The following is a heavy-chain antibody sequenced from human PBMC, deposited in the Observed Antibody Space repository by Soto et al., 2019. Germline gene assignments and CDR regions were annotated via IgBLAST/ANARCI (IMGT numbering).Heavy chain of an antibody. Sequence: QVQLVQSGAEEKKPGASVKVSCKASGYTFTSYAMHWVRQAPGQRLEWMGWINVGNGNTNYSQKFQGRVTITRDTCASNAYMQLRSLRSKSADVYYFARDIALSGWYPGGWFGPWGQGTLVTVSS. J-gene: IGHJ5*02. CDR3: ARDIALSGWYPGGWFGP. V-gene: IGHV1-3*05. D-gene: IGHD6-19*01. CDR2: INVGNGNT. CDR1: GYTFTSYA.